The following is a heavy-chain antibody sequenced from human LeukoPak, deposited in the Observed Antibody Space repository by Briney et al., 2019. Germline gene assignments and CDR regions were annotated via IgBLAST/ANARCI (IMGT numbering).Heavy chain of an antibody. J-gene: IGHJ4*02. CDR1: GFTVSNKY. D-gene: IGHD6-13*01. V-gene: IGHV3-53*01. CDR3: ARGSAAGHDY. Sequence: GGSLRLSCVASGFTVSNKYMSWVRQAPGKGLEWVSVIYSGGSTYYADSVKGRFTISRDNSKNTLYLQMNSLRAEDTAVYYCARGSAAGHDYWGQGTLVTVSS. CDR2: IYSGGST.